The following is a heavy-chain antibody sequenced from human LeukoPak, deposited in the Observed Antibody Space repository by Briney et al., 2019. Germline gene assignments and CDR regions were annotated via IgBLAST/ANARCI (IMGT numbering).Heavy chain of an antibody. CDR2: IYYSGST. CDR3: ARDYILGYCSGGSCYSEGNWFDP. D-gene: IGHD2-15*01. Sequence: PSETLSLTCTVSGGSISSSSYYWGWIRQPPGKGLEWIGSIYYSGSTYYNPSLKSRVTISVDTSKNQFSLKLSSVTAADTAVYYCARDYILGYCSGGSCYSEGNWFDPWGQGTLVTVSS. J-gene: IGHJ5*02. V-gene: IGHV4-39*07. CDR1: GGSISSSSYY.